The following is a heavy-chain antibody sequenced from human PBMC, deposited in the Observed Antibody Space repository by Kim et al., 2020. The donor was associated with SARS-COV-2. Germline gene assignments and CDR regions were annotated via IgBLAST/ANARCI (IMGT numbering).Heavy chain of an antibody. D-gene: IGHD6-19*01. CDR2: IYHSGST. Sequence: SETLSLTCAVSGGSISSSNWWSWVRQPPGKGLEWIGEIYHSGSTNYNPSLKSRVTISVDKSKNQFSLKLSSVTAADTAVYYCARVRSRGYSSGPRREFDYWGQGTLVTVSS. J-gene: IGHJ4*02. CDR3: ARVRSRGYSSGPRREFDY. CDR1: GGSISSSNW. V-gene: IGHV4-4*02.